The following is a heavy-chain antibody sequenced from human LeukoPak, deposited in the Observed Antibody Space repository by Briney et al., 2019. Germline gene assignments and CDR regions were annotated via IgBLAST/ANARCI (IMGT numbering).Heavy chain of an antibody. CDR1: GVSVSSNSAA. CDR3: ARSFYDSSGVAFES. CDR2: TYYRTKWYN. J-gene: IGHJ4*02. V-gene: IGHV6-1*01. D-gene: IGHD3-22*01. Sequence: SQTLSLTCAISGVSVSSNSAAWNWIRQSPSRGLEWLERTYYRTKWYNDYAVSVNSRITINPDTSKNQFSLQLNSVTPEDTAVYYCARSFYDSSGVAFESWGQGTLVTVSS.